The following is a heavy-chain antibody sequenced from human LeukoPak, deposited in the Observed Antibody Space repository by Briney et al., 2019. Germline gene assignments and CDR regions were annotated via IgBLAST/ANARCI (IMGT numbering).Heavy chain of an antibody. Sequence: APVKVSCKASGYTFTSYDINWVRQATGQGLEWMGWMNPNSGNTGYAQKFQGRVTMTRNTSISTAYMELSSLRSEDTAVYYCARGGSSWYEVDAFDIWGQGTMVTVSS. D-gene: IGHD6-13*01. CDR3: ARGGSSWYEVDAFDI. CDR1: GYTFTSYD. CDR2: MNPNSGNT. J-gene: IGHJ3*02. V-gene: IGHV1-8*01.